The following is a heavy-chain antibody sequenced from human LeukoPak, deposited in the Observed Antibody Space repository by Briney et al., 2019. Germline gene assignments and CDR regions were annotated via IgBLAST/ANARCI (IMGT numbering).Heavy chain of an antibody. CDR3: ASDDVGYFDY. D-gene: IGHD1-26*01. CDR1: GFTFSSYS. J-gene: IGHJ4*02. Sequence: PGGPLRLSCAVSGFTFSSYSMNWVRQAPGKGLEWVSYISSSSSIYHADSVKGRFTNSRDNAKNSVYLQMTSLRAEDTAMYYGASDDVGYFDYWGQGTLVTVSS. V-gene: IGHV3-48*04. CDR2: ISSSSSI.